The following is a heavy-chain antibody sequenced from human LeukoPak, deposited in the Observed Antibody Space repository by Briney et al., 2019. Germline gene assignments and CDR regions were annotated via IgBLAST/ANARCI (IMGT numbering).Heavy chain of an antibody. V-gene: IGHV3-30*18. CDR2: ISFDGSNK. J-gene: IGHJ6*02. D-gene: IGHD2-2*01. CDR1: GFIFSHYG. CDR3: AKVIFACSSASCSSYYYYGVDV. Sequence: GGSLRLSCAASGFIFSHYGMHWVRQAPGKGLEWVAVISFDGSNKYYADSVKGRFTISSDNSKNTLYLQMNSLRAEDTAVYYCAKVIFACSSASCSSYYYYGVDVWGQGTTVTVSS.